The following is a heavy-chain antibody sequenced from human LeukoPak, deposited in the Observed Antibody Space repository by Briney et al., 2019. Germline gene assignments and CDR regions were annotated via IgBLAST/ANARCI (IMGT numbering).Heavy chain of an antibody. CDR3: EGGYSYGYDLPFDY. CDR2: IYYSGST. CDR1: GGSISSSSYY. Sequence: PSETLSLTCTVSGGSISSSSYYWGWIRQPPGKGLEWIGSIYYSGSTYYSPSLKSRVTISVDTSKNQFSLKLSSVTAADTAVYYCEGGYSYGYDLPFDYWGQGTLVTVSS. V-gene: IGHV4-39*07. D-gene: IGHD5-18*01. J-gene: IGHJ4*02.